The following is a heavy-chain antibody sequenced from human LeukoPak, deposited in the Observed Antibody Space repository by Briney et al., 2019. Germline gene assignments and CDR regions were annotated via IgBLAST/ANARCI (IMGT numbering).Heavy chain of an antibody. CDR3: ARTPMFYFYGMDV. V-gene: IGHV3-33*01. CDR1: GFSFSTYG. CDR2: ISDDGNKI. J-gene: IGHJ6*02. Sequence: PGGSLRLSCAASGFSFSTYGMHWVRQAPGKGLEWVAVISDDGNKIYYADSVKGRFTISRDKSKSSLHLQMDSLRTEDTAVYYCARTPMFYFYGMDVWGQGTTVTVSS. D-gene: IGHD2-15*01.